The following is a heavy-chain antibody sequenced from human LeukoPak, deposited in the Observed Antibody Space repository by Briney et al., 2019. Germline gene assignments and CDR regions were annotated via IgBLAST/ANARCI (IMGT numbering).Heavy chain of an antibody. J-gene: IGHJ4*02. D-gene: IGHD2-2*01. CDR3: ARVRCSSNSCFPDY. V-gene: IGHV3-7*01. Sequence: GGSLRLSCAASGFTFSTYWMSWVRQAPGKGLEWVANIKQDGSDKYYVDSVKGRYTISRDNAKNSLFLQMNSLRAADTAVYYCARVRCSSNSCFPDYWGQGTLVTVSS. CDR2: IKQDGSDK. CDR1: GFTFSTYW.